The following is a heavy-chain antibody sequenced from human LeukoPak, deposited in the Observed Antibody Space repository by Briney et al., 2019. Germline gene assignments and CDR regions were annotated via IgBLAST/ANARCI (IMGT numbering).Heavy chain of an antibody. Sequence: GGSLRLSCAASGFTFSKYWMHWVRQAPGKGLEWVSVIYSGGSTYYADSVKGRFTISRDNSKNTLYLQMNSLRAEDTAVYYCARMGYYDSSGSDYWGQGTLVTVSS. CDR1: GFTFSKYW. J-gene: IGHJ4*02. CDR3: ARMGYYDSSGSDY. V-gene: IGHV3-53*01. D-gene: IGHD3-22*01. CDR2: IYSGGST.